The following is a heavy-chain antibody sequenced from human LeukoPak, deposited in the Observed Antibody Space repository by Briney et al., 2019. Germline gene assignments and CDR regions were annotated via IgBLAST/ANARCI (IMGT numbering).Heavy chain of an antibody. Sequence: ASVKVSCKSSGYTFSTYGLSWVRQAPGQGLEWMGWISGNSGKTHYAQKFQDRVTLTTDTSSTTAFMELRSLRSDDTAMYYCARNAGSYFEFAPWGQGTLVTVSS. CDR2: ISGNSGKT. D-gene: IGHD1-26*01. CDR3: ARNAGSYFEFAP. V-gene: IGHV1-18*01. J-gene: IGHJ5*02. CDR1: GYTFSTYG.